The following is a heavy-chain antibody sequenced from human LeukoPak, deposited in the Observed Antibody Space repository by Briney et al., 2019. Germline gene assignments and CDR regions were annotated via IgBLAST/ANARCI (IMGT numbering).Heavy chain of an antibody. CDR2: ISYDGSNK. D-gene: IGHD2-15*01. J-gene: IGHJ4*02. Sequence: PGGSLRPSCAASGFTFSSYAMHWVRQAPGKGLEWVAVISYDGSNKYYADSVKGRFTISRDNSKNTLYLQMNSLRAEDTAVYYCARDRVVAAFDYWGQGTLVTVSS. V-gene: IGHV3-30*04. CDR1: GFTFSSYA. CDR3: ARDRVVAAFDY.